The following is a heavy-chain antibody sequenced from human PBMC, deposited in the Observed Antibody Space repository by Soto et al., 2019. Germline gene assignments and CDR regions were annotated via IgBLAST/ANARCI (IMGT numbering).Heavy chain of an antibody. V-gene: IGHV3-23*01. J-gene: IGHJ5*02. Sequence: DVQLLESGGALVQPGGSLRLSCAASGFTFSNFAMGWVRQAAGKGLEWVSSVSAGGGSTYYADSVRGRFTVSRDNSKNTVYLQLSNLKVEDTATYYCARDPASRNWNDMNWFDPWGQGTLVTVSS. CDR3: ARDPASRNWNDMNWFDP. CDR1: GFTFSNFA. CDR2: VSAGGGST. D-gene: IGHD1-1*01.